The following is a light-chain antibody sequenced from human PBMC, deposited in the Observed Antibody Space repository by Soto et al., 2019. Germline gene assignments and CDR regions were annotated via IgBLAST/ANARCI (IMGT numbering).Light chain of an antibody. J-gene: IGKJ5*01. CDR1: QRISSW. CDR2: DAS. Sequence: PMTHSPATLSASVGDRVTIACXASQRISSWLAGYQQQTANAPKLLIYDASSLESRVPSSCSSSGAATEVIPTISSLQHDEFATDYCQQYNSNSPSITFGQGTRLEIK. V-gene: IGKV1-5*01. CDR3: QQYNSNSPSIT.